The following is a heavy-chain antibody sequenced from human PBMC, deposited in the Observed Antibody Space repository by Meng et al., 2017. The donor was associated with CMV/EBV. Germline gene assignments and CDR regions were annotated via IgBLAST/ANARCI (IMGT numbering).Heavy chain of an antibody. CDR1: GGSISSYY. D-gene: IGHD2-2*01. V-gene: IGHV4-59*01. CDR2: IYYSGST. CDR3: ARGDIVVVPGAHYYYYGMDV. J-gene: IGHJ6*02. Sequence: SETLSLTCTVSGGSISSYYWSWIRQLPGKGLEWIGYIYYSGSTNYNPSLKSRVTISVDTSKNQFSLKLSSVTAAGIAVYYCARGDIVVVPGAHYYYYGMDVWGQGTTVTVSS.